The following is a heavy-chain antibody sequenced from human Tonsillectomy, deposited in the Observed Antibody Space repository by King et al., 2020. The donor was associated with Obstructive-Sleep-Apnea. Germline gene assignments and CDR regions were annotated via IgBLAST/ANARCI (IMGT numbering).Heavy chain of an antibody. CDR2: IYYSVNT. Sequence: QLQESGPGLVKPSQTLSLTCTVSGGSISSGEYYWSWIRQPPGKGLEWIGYIYYSVNTYYNPSLKIRLTISVDTSKNQFSLKLTSLTAADTAVYYCAREGGVATTELGIDYWGQGTLVTVSS. V-gene: IGHV4-30-4*01. CDR1: GGSISSGEYY. D-gene: IGHD5-12*01. J-gene: IGHJ4*02. CDR3: AREGGVATTELGIDY.